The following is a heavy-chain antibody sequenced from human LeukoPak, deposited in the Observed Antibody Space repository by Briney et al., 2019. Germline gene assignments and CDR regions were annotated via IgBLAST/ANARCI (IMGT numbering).Heavy chain of an antibody. J-gene: IGHJ4*02. D-gene: IGHD5-18*01. CDR2: INPNSGGT. CDR1: GYTFTSYY. Sequence: ASVKISCKTSGYTFTSYYIHWVRQAPGQGLEWMGWINPNSGGTNYAQKFQGRVTMTRDTSISTAYMELSRLRSDDTAVYYCAKNTAMVRWGQGTLVTVSS. CDR3: AKNTAMVR. V-gene: IGHV1-2*02.